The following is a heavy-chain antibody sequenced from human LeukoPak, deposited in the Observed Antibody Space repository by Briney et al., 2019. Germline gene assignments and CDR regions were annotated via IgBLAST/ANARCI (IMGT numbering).Heavy chain of an antibody. CDR2: ISGSGGST. Sequence: PGGSLRLSCAASGFIFSSYGMSWVRQAPGKGLEWVSAISGSGGSTYYADSVKGRFTISRDNSKNTLYLQMNSLRAEDTAVYYCADLYGPADYWGQGTLVTVSS. V-gene: IGHV3-23*01. D-gene: IGHD3-10*01. CDR1: GFIFSSYG. J-gene: IGHJ4*02. CDR3: ADLYGPADY.